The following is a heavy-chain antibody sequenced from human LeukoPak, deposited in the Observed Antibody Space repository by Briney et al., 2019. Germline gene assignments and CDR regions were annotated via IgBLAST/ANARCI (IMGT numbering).Heavy chain of an antibody. CDR3: ATAFIVVVPGNDAFDI. CDR2: ISGSGGST. J-gene: IGHJ3*02. CDR1: GFTFSSYA. D-gene: IGHD2-2*01. V-gene: IGHV3-23*01. Sequence: PGGSLRLSCAASGFTFSSYAMSWVRQAPGKGLEWVSAISGSGGSTYYADSVKGRFTISRDNSKNTLYLQMSSLRAEDTAVYYCATAFIVVVPGNDAFDIWGQGTMVTVSS.